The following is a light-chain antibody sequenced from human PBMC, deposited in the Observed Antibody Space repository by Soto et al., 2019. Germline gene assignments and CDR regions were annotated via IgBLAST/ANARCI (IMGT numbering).Light chain of an antibody. CDR2: GAS. Sequence: EIVMTQSPATLSVSPGERATLSCRASQSVSSNLAWYPQKPGQAPRLLIYGASTRATGTPARFSGSGSGTEFTLTISSLQSEDFAVYYCQQYNNWPPLFTFGPGTKVYIK. CDR3: QQYNNWPPLFT. J-gene: IGKJ3*01. V-gene: IGKV3-15*01. CDR1: QSVSSN.